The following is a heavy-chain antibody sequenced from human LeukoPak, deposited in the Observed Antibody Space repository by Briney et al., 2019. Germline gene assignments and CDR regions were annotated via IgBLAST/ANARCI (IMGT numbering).Heavy chain of an antibody. J-gene: IGHJ4*02. CDR1: GGSISSYY. Sequence: PSETLSLTCTVSGGSISSYYWSWTRQPPGKGLEWIGYIYYSGSTNYNPSLKSRVTISVDTSKNQFSLKLSSVTAADTAVYYCARHKYGSGSYFDYWGQGTLVTVSS. D-gene: IGHD3-10*01. CDR2: IYYSGST. V-gene: IGHV4-59*01. CDR3: ARHKYGSGSYFDY.